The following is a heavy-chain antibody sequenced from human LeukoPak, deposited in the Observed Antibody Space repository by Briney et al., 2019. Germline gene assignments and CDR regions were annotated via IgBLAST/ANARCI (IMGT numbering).Heavy chain of an antibody. V-gene: IGHV3-33*08. CDR2: GNNQ. Sequence: GGSLRLSCTASGFIFSAYDINWVRQAPGKGLEWVAGNNQYNVEFVRGRFTISRDNSKNTVYLQMNSLTVEDTAVYYCARDPPRVRNSWGDGLDVWGQGTTVTVSS. CDR1: GFIFSAYD. CDR3: ARDPPRVRNSWGDGLDV. D-gene: IGHD4-23*01. J-gene: IGHJ6*02.